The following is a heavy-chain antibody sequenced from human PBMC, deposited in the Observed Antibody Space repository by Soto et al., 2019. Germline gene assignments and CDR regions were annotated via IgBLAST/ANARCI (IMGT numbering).Heavy chain of an antibody. D-gene: IGHD2-15*01. J-gene: IGHJ3*02. V-gene: IGHV3-23*01. CDR3: AKDLAAGGYCSGGSCYDSPPRGLFDI. Sequence: GESLKISCAASGFTFSSYAMSWVRQAPGKGLEWVSAISGSGGSTYYADSVKGRFTISRDNSKNTLYLQMNSLRAEDTAVYYCAKDLAAGGYCSGGSCYDSPPRGLFDIWGQGTMVTVSS. CDR2: ISGSGGST. CDR1: GFTFSSYA.